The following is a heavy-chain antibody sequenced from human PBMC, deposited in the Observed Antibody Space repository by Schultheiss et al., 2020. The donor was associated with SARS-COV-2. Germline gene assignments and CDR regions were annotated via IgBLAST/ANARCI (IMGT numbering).Heavy chain of an antibody. CDR2: INPNSGGT. D-gene: IGHD2-15*01. CDR3: ARERVKFGGSCFFGY. CDR1: GYTFTGYY. J-gene: IGHJ4*02. Sequence: ASVKVSCKASGYTFTGYYMHWVRQAPGQGLEGMGWINPNSGGTNYAQKFQGRVTMTRDTSIITAYMELSRLRYDDTAVYYCARERVKFGGSCFFGYWGQGTLVTVSS. V-gene: IGHV1-2*02.